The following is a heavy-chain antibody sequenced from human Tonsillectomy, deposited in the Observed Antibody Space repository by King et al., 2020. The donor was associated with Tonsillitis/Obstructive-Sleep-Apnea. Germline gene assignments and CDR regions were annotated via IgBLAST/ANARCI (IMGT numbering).Heavy chain of an antibody. Sequence: VQLVESGGGVVQPGRSLRLSCAASGFTFSSYGMHWVRQAPGKGLEWVAVIWYDGSNKYYADSVKGRFTISRDNSKNTLYLQMNSLRAEDTAVYYCAKTGTTVGRGWFDPWGQGTLVTVSS. CDR2: IWYDGSNK. CDR1: GFTFSSYG. V-gene: IGHV3-33*06. D-gene: IGHD4-11*01. CDR3: AKTGTTVGRGWFDP. J-gene: IGHJ5*02.